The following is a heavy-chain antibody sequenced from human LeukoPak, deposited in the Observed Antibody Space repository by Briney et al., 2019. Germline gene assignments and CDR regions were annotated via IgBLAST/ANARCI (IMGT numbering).Heavy chain of an antibody. J-gene: IGHJ5*02. CDR1: GYTFTGYY. D-gene: IGHD6-13*01. Sequence: ASVKVSCKASGYTFTGYYMDWVRQAPGQGLEWMGWINPNSGGTNYAQKFQGRVTMTRDTSISTAYMELSRLRSDDTAVYYRARAGAAADRFDPWGQGTLVTVSS. V-gene: IGHV1-2*02. CDR3: ARAGAAADRFDP. CDR2: INPNSGGT.